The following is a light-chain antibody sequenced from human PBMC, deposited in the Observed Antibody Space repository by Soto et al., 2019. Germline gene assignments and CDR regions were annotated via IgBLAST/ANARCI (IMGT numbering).Light chain of an antibody. Sequence: ETVMTQSPATLSVSPGVSVTLSCRASHSGSRKLAWYQQKPGQAPRLLNYDASTSATGSPGRNSGSGWGREFTSTISSMHSKDTVVYDYHPYNDWHPQVTFGGGTKVEIK. CDR2: DAS. J-gene: IGKJ4*01. V-gene: IGKV3-15*01. CDR1: HSGSRK. CDR3: HPYNDWHPQVT.